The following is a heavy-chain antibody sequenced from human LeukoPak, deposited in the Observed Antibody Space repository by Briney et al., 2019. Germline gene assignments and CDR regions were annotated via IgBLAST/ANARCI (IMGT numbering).Heavy chain of an antibody. D-gene: IGHD2-21*01. CDR3: ARATYCGGDCFRSFDY. J-gene: IGHJ4*02. CDR2: ISPNGDST. Sequence: GGSLRLSCAASGFTFNIHAMTWARQAPGRGLEWVSVISPNGDSTFYADSVKGRFTISRDNSKNMVFLQMDSLGAEDMAVYFCARATYCGGDCFRSFDYWGQGTLVTVSS. V-gene: IGHV3-23*01. CDR1: GFTFNIHA.